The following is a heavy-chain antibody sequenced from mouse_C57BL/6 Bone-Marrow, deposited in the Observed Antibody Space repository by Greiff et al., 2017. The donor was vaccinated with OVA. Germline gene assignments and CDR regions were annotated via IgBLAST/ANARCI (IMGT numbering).Heavy chain of an antibody. CDR3: ASPPYYVSSGGFAY. V-gene: IGHV1-64*01. J-gene: IGHJ3*01. CDR1: GYTFTSYW. D-gene: IGHD1-1*01. Sequence: VQLQQPGAELVKPGASVKLSCKASGYTFTSYWMHWVKQRPGQGLEWIGMIHPNSGSTNYNEKFKSKATLTVDKSSSTAYMQLSSLTSEDSAVYYCASPPYYVSSGGFAYWGQGTLVTVSA. CDR2: IHPNSGST.